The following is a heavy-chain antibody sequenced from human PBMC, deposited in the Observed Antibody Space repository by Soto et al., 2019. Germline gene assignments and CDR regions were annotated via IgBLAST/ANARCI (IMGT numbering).Heavy chain of an antibody. CDR2: IHYSGST. Sequence: SETLSLTCTVSGGSISSSSYYWGWIRQPPGKGLEWIGYIHYSGSTNSNPSLKSRVTISVDTSRNQVSLKLSSVTAADSAVYFCARARYQLLHPYYYGMDVWDQGTTVTVSS. J-gene: IGHJ6*02. V-gene: IGHV4-61*05. CDR3: ARARYQLLHPYYYGMDV. D-gene: IGHD2-2*01. CDR1: GGSISSSSYY.